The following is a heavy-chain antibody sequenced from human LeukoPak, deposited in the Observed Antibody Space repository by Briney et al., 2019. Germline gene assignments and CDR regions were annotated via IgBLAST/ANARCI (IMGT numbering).Heavy chain of an antibody. D-gene: IGHD6-13*01. CDR1: GGSISSYY. CDR3: XRGVYSSSWPFDX. CDR2: IYYSGGT. V-gene: IGHV4-59*01. J-gene: IGHJ4*02. Sequence: SETLSLTCTVSGGSISSYYWRWIRQPPGKGLEWIGYIYYSGGTNYNPSLKSRVTISVDTSKNQFSLKLSSVTAADTAVYYGXRGVYSSSWPFDXWGQGTLVTXSS.